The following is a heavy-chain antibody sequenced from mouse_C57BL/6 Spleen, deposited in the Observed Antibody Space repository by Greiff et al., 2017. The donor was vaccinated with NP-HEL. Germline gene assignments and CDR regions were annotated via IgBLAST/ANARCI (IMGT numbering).Heavy chain of an antibody. CDR3: DRKGPYLFDY. V-gene: IGHV1-80*01. CDR1: GYAFSSYW. D-gene: IGHD5-5*01. J-gene: IGHJ2*01. Sequence: VQLQQSGAELVKPGASVKISCKASGYAFSSYWMNWVKQRPGKGLEWIGQIYPGDGDTNYKGKFKGKATLTADKSSSTAYMQLSSLTSEDSAVYFCDRKGPYLFDYWGQGTTLTVSS. CDR2: IYPGDGDT.